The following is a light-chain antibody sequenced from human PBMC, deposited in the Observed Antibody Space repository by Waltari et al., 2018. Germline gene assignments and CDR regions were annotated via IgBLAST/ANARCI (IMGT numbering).Light chain of an antibody. CDR1: QDISTS. CDR2: GAS. J-gene: IGKJ1*01. V-gene: IGKV1-12*01. Sequence: EIHMTQSPSSVSASVGDRVSISCRASQDISTSLAWYQQKSGKAPSLLIYGASTLQSGVPSRFSGGGTGTDFTLTINHLHPEDFATYFCQQGDTSPPTFGPGTKVELK. CDR3: QQGDTSPPT.